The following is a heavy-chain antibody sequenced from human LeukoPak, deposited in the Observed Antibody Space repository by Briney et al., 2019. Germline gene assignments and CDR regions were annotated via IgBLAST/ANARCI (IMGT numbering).Heavy chain of an antibody. V-gene: IGHV4-38-2*02. CDR3: ARDRRHNYYGPYYMDV. Sequence: SETLSLTCNVSRYSISSGYVWGWVRQAPGKGMEWIGSIYQRATVHYNPSLKSRVTISLDTSKNHFSLNLRSMQASDTAVYYCARDRRHNYYGPYYMDVWGKGTTVTISS. CDR2: IYQRATV. CDR1: RYSISSGYV. J-gene: IGHJ6*03. D-gene: IGHD3-10*01.